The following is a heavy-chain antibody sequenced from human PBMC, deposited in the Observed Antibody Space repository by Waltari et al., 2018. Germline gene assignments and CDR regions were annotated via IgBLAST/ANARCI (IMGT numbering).Heavy chain of an antibody. J-gene: IGHJ4*02. CDR2: IKEDGSEK. D-gene: IGHD1-26*01. V-gene: IGHV3-7*01. Sequence: EVRLVESGGGLVQPGGSLRLSCAASGIIFSNSWMSWVRQPPGKGLGWVADIKEDGSEKYYVDSVKGRFTISRDNAKNSVYLQMSNLRGDDTAVYYCAKGGGPHYWGQGTLVTVSS. CDR3: AKGGGPHY. CDR1: GIIFSNSW.